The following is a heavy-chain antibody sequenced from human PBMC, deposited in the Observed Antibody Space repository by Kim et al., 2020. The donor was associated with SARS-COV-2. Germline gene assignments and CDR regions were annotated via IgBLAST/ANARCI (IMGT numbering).Heavy chain of an antibody. CDR1: GFTFSSYG. J-gene: IGHJ4*01. CDR2: ISYDGSNK. Sequence: GGSLRLSCAASGFTFSSYGMHWVRQAPGKGLEWVAVISYDGSNKYYADSVKGRFTISRDNSKNTLYLQMNSLRAEDTAVYYCAKEPESHYYDSSGYDYWG. D-gene: IGHD3-22*01. V-gene: IGHV3-30*18. CDR3: AKEPESHYYDSSGYDY.